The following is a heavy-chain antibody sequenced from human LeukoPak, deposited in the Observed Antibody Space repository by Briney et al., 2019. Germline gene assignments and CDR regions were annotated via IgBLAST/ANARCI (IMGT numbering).Heavy chain of an antibody. J-gene: IGHJ6*02. Sequence: ASVKVSCKASGYTFTSYAMHWVRQAPGQRLEWMGWINAGNGNTKYSQKFQGRVTITRDTSASTAYMELSSLRSEDTAVYYCTRDPAYSSGWYLSDYYYYGMDVWGQGTTVTVSS. CDR1: GYTFTSYA. CDR2: INAGNGNT. D-gene: IGHD6-19*01. CDR3: TRDPAYSSGWYLSDYYYYGMDV. V-gene: IGHV1-3*01.